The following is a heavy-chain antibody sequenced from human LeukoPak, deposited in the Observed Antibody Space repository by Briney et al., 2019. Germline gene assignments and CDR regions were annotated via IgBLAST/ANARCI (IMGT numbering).Heavy chain of an antibody. CDR2: IYRDGST. CDR3: ARYDILPGAHDGFDL. V-gene: IGHV4-30-2*01. CDR1: GASISSGDINSGDYA. Sequence: SQTLSLTCAVSGASISSGDINSGDYAWSWIRQPPGKGQKWIGHIYRDGSTFYNPSLKSRVTMSVDRSKNHFSLKLSSVTAADTAVYYCARYDILPGAHDGFDLWGHGTRVTVSS. J-gene: IGHJ3*01. D-gene: IGHD3-9*01.